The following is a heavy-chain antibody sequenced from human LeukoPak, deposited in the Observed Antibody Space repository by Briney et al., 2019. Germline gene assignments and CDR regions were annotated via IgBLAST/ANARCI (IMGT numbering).Heavy chain of an antibody. CDR1: GFTFSSYG. V-gene: IGHV3-30*02. D-gene: IGHD5-18*01. CDR2: IRYDGSNK. CDR3: AKDSEIFRGYSYGWAFDY. Sequence: GGSLRLSCAASGFTFSSYGMHWVRQAPGKGLEWVAFIRYDGSNKYYADSVKGRFTISRDNSKNTLYLQMNSLRAEDTAVYYCAKDSEIFRGYSYGWAFDYWGQGTLVTVSS. J-gene: IGHJ4*02.